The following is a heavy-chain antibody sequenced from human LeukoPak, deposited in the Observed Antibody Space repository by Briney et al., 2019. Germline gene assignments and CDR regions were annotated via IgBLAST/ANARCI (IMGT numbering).Heavy chain of an antibody. CDR2: IYYSGST. CDR1: GGSMSSHY. Sequence: PSETLSLTCSVSGGSMSSHYWSWIRQPPGKGLEWIGYIYYSGSTNYNPSLKSRVTISVDTSKNQFYLKLSSVTAADTAVYYCARQILGTTLYFDYWGQGTLVTVCS. CDR3: ARQILGTTLYFDY. J-gene: IGHJ4*02. V-gene: IGHV4-59*08. D-gene: IGHD1-26*01.